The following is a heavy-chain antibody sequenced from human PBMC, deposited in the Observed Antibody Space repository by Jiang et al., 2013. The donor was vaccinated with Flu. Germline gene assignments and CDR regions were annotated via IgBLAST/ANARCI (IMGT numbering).Heavy chain of an antibody. D-gene: IGHD3-16*02. J-gene: IGHJ4*02. CDR3: ARATYYDYVWGSYPLFDY. V-gene: IGHV2-5*02. CDR1: GFSLSTSGVG. CDR2: IYWDDDK. Sequence: KPTQTLTLTCTFSGFSLSTSGVGVGWIRQPPGKALEWLALIYWDDDKRYSPSLKSRLTITKDTSKNQVVLTMTNMDPVDTATYYCARATYYDYVWGSYPLFDYWGQGTLVTVSS.